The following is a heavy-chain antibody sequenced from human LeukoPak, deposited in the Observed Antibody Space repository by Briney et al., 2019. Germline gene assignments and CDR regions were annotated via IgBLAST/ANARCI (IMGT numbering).Heavy chain of an antibody. J-gene: IGHJ4*02. CDR3: ARHVVVGHDYNWDDF. V-gene: IGHV4-39*01. D-gene: IGHD5-24*01. Sequence: PGGSLRLSCTVSGFTVSNHFLSWVRQAPGKGLEWIGTIYYSGSTFYNPSLKSRVTISVDTSSNQFSLKLSSVTAADTAVYYCARHVVVGHDYNWDDFWGQGTLVTVSS. CDR1: GFTVSNHF. CDR2: IYYSGST.